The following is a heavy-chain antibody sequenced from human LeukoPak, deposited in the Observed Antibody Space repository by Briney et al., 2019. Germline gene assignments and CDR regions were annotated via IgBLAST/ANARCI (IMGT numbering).Heavy chain of an antibody. D-gene: IGHD3-22*01. J-gene: IGHJ5*02. Sequence: GASVKVSCKASGYTFTSYGITWVRLAPGRGLEWMGWISAYNGNTNYAQMSQGRVIMTTDTSTNTAYMELRSLRADDTAMYYCARDPSYDSSGYPNWFDPWGQGTLVTVSS. CDR3: ARDPSYDSSGYPNWFDP. CDR2: ISAYNGNT. CDR1: GYTFTSYG. V-gene: IGHV1-18*01.